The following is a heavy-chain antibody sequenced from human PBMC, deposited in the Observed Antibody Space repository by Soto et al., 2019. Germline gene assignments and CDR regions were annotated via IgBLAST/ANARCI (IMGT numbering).Heavy chain of an antibody. CDR3: ASTFSAWSVQDY. Sequence: PGGSLRLSCAASGFTFSSYGMHWVRQAPGKGLEWVVVISYVGSNKYYADSVKGRFTISRDNSKNTVYLQMNSLRAEDTAVYYCASTFSAWSVQDYWGQGTLVTVSS. V-gene: IGHV3-30*03. CDR1: GFTFSSYG. D-gene: IGHD6-19*01. J-gene: IGHJ4*02. CDR2: ISYVGSNK.